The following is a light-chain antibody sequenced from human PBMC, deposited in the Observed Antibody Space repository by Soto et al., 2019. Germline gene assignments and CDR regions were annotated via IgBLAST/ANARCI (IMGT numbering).Light chain of an antibody. J-gene: IGLJ1*01. CDR2: EVS. Sequence: QSVLTQPASVSGSPGQSITLSCTGTSSDVGGYKYVSWYQQHPGKAPKLMIYEVSNRPSGVSNRFSGSKSGNRASLTISGLQAEDEADYYCSSYTSTSTLVFGPGTKLTVL. CDR1: SSDVGGYKY. CDR3: SSYTSTSTLV. V-gene: IGLV2-14*01.